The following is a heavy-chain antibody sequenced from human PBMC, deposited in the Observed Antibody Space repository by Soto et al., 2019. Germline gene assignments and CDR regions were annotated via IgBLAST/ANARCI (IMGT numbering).Heavy chain of an antibody. J-gene: IGHJ4*02. CDR2: ISGSGGST. Sequence: GGSLRLSCAAAPFTFNSLAMSWARQAPRKGLEWVSAISGSGGSTYYADSSKCLFTISRDNSKNTLYLQMNSLRVEDTAVYYCAKVQWELLGDVDYFDYWGQGTLVIVSS. CDR1: PFTFNSLA. D-gene: IGHD1-26*01. V-gene: IGHV3-23*01. CDR3: AKVQWELLGDVDYFDY.